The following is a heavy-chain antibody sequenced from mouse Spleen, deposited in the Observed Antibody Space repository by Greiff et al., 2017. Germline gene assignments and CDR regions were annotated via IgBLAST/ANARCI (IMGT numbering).Heavy chain of an antibody. CDR3: ARLSYFDY. CDR2: INSNGGST. J-gene: IGHJ2*01. CDR1: GFTFSSYG. D-gene: IGHD3-2*02. Sequence: EVQVVESGGGLVQPGGSLKLSCAASGFTFSSYGMSWVRQTPDKRLELVATINSNGGSTYYPDSVKGRFTISRDNAKNTLYLQMSSLKSEDTAMYYCARLSYFDYWGQGTTLTVSS. V-gene: IGHV5-6-3*01.